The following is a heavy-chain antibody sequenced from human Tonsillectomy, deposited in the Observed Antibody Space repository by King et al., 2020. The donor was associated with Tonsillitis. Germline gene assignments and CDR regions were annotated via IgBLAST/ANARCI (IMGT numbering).Heavy chain of an antibody. CDR3: ARHGDSSGYYL. D-gene: IGHD3-22*01. J-gene: IGHJ1*01. CDR1: GYTFTSNR. Sequence: VQLVESGAEVKKPGESLKISCKGSGYTFTSNRIAWLRQMPGKGLEWMGIIYPVDSDTRYSPSFQGQVTISADKSISTAYLQWSSLKASDTAMYYCARHGDSSGYYLWGQGTLVTVSS. CDR2: IYPVDSDT. V-gene: IGHV5-51*01.